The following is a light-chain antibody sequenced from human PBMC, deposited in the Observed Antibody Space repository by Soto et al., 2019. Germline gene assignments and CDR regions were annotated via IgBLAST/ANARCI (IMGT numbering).Light chain of an antibody. CDR1: RSNIGTNT. CDR3: AAWDDSLNRPV. CDR2: DNY. Sequence: QSVLTQAPSASGAPWQSVTMSCSGSRSNIGTNTVNWYQQRPGTPPKFLIYDNYRRPSGVPDRFSGSQSGTSASLAISGLQSEDEADYYCAAWDDSLNRPVFGGGTKLTVL. J-gene: IGLJ2*01. V-gene: IGLV1-44*01.